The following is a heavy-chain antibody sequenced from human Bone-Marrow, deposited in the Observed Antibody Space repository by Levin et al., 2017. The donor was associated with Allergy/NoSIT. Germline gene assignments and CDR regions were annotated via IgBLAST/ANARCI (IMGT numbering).Heavy chain of an antibody. V-gene: IGHV4-34*01. J-gene: IGHJ5*02. Sequence: GSLRLSCAVYGGSFSAYSWSWIRQSPVKGLEWLGEINHSGSTKYNPSLKSRITISLDTSKNQFSLRLISVTAADTAVYYCARVPENWFDPWGQGTLVTVSS. CDR3: ARVPENWFDP. CDR1: GGSFSAYS. CDR2: INHSGST.